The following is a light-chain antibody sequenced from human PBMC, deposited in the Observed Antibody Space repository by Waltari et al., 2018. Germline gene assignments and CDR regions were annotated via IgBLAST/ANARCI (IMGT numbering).Light chain of an antibody. CDR1: SSNIGAGYD. CDR3: QSYDNSLSGFWV. J-gene: IGLJ3*02. CDR2: GNN. Sequence: QSVLTQPPSVSRAPGQRVTISCTGSSSNIGAGYDVHWYQQLPGTAPKRLIYGNNNRPSGVPDRFSGSKSGSSASLAITGLQAEDEAYYYCQSYDNSLSGFWVFGGGTKLTVL. V-gene: IGLV1-40*01.